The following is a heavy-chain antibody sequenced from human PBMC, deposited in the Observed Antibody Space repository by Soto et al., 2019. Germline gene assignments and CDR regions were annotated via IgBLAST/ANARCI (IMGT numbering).Heavy chain of an antibody. CDR3: AKSPNFYCSSPNCYKYYLDY. V-gene: IGHV3-30*18. CDR1: GFTFNTYG. J-gene: IGHJ4*02. D-gene: IGHD2-2*02. CDR2: ISYDGSDK. Sequence: QDHLVESGGGVVQPGTSLRLSCAASGFTFNTYGMHWVRQAPGKGLEWVAVISYDGSDKFYADSVKGRFTISRDNSKNTLYLQMSSLRPEDTAIYYCAKSPNFYCSSPNCYKYYLDYWGQGTLVTVSS.